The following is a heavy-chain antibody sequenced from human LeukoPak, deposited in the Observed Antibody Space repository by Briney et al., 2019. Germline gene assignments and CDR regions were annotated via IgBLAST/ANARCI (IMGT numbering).Heavy chain of an antibody. J-gene: IGHJ4*02. V-gene: IGHV3-30-3*01. D-gene: IGHD5-18*01. Sequence: AGGSLRLSCAASGFTFSKYPMHWVRQAPGKGLEWVAVISYDVGSNTYYADSVKGRFTISRDNSKNTLYLQMNSLRAEDTAVYYCARLNLGYGYFSEATKRDYWGQGTLVTVSS. CDR1: GFTFSKYP. CDR2: ISYDVGSNT. CDR3: ARLNLGYGYFSEATKRDY.